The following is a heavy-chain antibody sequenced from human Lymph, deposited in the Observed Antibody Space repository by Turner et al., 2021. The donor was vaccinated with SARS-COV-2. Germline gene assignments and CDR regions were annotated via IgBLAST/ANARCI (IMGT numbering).Heavy chain of an antibody. CDR2: IYSGGST. V-gene: IGHV3-53*01. J-gene: IGHJ4*02. CDR3: ARVLPYGDYFDY. Sequence: EVQLVESGGGLIQPGGSLRLSCAASGFTVSSNYMTWVRQAPGKGLEWVSLIYSGGSTYYADSVKGRFTISRDNSKNTLYLQMNSLRADDTAVYYGARVLPYGDYFDYWGQGTLVTVSS. CDR1: GFTVSSNY. D-gene: IGHD4-17*01.